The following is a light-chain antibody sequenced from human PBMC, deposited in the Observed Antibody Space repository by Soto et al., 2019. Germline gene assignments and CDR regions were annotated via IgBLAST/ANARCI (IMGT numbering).Light chain of an antibody. J-gene: IGKJ1*01. CDR2: DVS. V-gene: IGKV1-5*01. CDR1: QSVAAS. Sequence: DIQMTQSPSTLSASVGDSVTITCRASQSVAASLAWYQQKPGEAPKLLIYDVSNLETGVPSRLSGSGSGTEFSLTIRSLQSDDFATYYCQQYDYSRTFGQGTKVEIK. CDR3: QQYDYSRT.